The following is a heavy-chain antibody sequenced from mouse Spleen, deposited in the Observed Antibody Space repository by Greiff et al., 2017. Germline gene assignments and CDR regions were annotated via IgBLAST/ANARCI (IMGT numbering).Heavy chain of an antibody. J-gene: IGHJ1*01. Sequence: VQLQQSGAELVRPGASVKLSCTASGFNIKDDYMHWVKQRPEQGLEWIGWIDPENGDTEYASKFQGKATITADTSSNTAYLQLSSLTSEDTAVYYCTTSTTAHWYFDVWGAGTTVTVSS. V-gene: IGHV14-4*01. CDR1: GFNIKDDY. CDR3: TTSTTAHWYFDV. D-gene: IGHD1-2*01. CDR2: IDPENGDT.